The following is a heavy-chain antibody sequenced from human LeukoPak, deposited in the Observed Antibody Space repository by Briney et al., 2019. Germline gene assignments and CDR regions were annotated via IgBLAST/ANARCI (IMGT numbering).Heavy chain of an antibody. Sequence: ASVKVSCKTSGYTFRSFDINWVRQATGQGLEWMGWMNPNSGDTGYAQKFQGRVTMTRNTSTSTAYMELNSLRSEDTAVYFCARTLFMLRAPRDWGQGTLVTVSS. V-gene: IGHV1-8*01. CDR3: ARTLFMLRAPRD. D-gene: IGHD3-10*01. CDR1: GYTFRSFD. CDR2: MNPNSGDT. J-gene: IGHJ4*02.